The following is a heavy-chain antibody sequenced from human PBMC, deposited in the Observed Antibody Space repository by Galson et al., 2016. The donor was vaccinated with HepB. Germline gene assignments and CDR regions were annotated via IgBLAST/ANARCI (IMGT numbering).Heavy chain of an antibody. CDR1: GFTFSSHE. CDR3: VRGNYGRLPRL. Sequence: SLRLSCAVSGFTFSSHEMHWVRQAPGKGLERVAYIRNSGTTRYYGDSVKGRLTISRDNAKNSLYLLLNSLRPEDTAVYYCVRGNYGRLPRLWGQGTMVIVSS. D-gene: IGHD3-16*01. V-gene: IGHV3-48*03. J-gene: IGHJ3*01. CDR2: IRNSGTTR.